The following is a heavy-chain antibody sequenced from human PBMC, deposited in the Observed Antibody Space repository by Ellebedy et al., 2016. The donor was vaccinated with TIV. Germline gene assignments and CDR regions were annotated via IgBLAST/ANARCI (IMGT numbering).Heavy chain of an antibody. D-gene: IGHD3-22*01. Sequence: SGPTLVKPTQTVTLTCTFSGFSLDTIGMCVSWIRQPPGQALEWLARIDWDDDKFYATSLRTRLTVSKDSSRNQVVLTMTNMGPVDTATYYFARSQYDSRYDSWGQGTLVTVSS. CDR2: IDWDDDK. V-gene: IGHV2-70*17. J-gene: IGHJ4*02. CDR3: ARSQYDSRYDS. CDR1: GFSLDTIGMC.